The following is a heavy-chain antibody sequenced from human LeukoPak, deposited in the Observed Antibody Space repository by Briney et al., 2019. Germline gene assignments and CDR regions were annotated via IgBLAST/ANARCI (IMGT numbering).Heavy chain of an antibody. J-gene: IGHJ5*02. V-gene: IGHV4-59*10. CDR3: ACGLVYRDSLGRPAP. Sequence: SETLSLTCAVYGGSFSGYYWSWIRQPAGKGLEWIGRIYTSGSTNYNPSLKSRVTMSVDTSKNQFSLKLNSVTAADTAVYYCACGLVYRDSLGRPAPWGQGALVTVSS. D-gene: IGHD4-17*01. CDR2: IYTSGST. CDR1: GGSFSGYY.